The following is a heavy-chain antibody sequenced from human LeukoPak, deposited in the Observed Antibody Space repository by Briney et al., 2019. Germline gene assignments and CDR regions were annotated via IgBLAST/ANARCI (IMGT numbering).Heavy chain of an antibody. CDR3: ATSDYGSESHDY. J-gene: IGHJ4*02. D-gene: IGHD3-10*01. Sequence: SETLSLTCAVSGYSISSGYYWGWIRQPPGKGLEWIGSIYHSGSTYYNPSLKSRVTISVDTSKNQFSLKLSSVTAADTAVYYCATSDYGSESHDYWGQGTLVTVSS. V-gene: IGHV4-38-2*01. CDR1: GYSISSGYY. CDR2: IYHSGST.